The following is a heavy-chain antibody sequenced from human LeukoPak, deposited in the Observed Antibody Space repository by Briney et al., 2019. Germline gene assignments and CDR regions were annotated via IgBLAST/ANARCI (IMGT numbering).Heavy chain of an antibody. CDR3: ARANNSSWHN. Sequence: GGSLRLSCAASGFTVSSKYMGWVRQAPGRGLEWVSVIYTAGSTYYTDSVKGRFTISRDNSANTLSLQMNSLRAEDTAMYYCARANNSSWHNWGQGTLVTVSS. V-gene: IGHV3-53*01. CDR2: IYTAGST. J-gene: IGHJ4*02. D-gene: IGHD6-13*01. CDR1: GFTVSSKY.